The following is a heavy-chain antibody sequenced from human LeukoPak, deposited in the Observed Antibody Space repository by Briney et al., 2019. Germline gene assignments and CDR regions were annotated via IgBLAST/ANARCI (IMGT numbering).Heavy chain of an antibody. CDR2: ISYDGSNK. CDR3: ANNKKEYYYDSSGYFDY. V-gene: IGHV3-30*04. D-gene: IGHD3-22*01. CDR1: GFTFSSYA. J-gene: IGHJ4*02. Sequence: GGSLRLSCAASGFTFSSYAMHWVRQAPGKGLEWVAVISYDGSNKYYADSVKGRFTISRDNSKNTLYLQMNSLRAEDTAVYSCANNKKEYYYDSSGYFDYWGQGTLVTVSS.